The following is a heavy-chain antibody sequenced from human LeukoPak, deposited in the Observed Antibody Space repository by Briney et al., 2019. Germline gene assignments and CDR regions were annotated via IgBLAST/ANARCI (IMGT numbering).Heavy chain of an antibody. CDR1: GFTFSKSW. Sequence: GGSLRLSCAASGFTFSKSWMSWVRQAPGKGLEWVANMNEDGSEKDYVDSVKGRFTISRDNARKSLYLQMSSLRAEDTPVYYCATYSHWVAGDVWGQGTTVTVSS. V-gene: IGHV3-7*01. D-gene: IGHD3-16*01. CDR3: ATYSHWVAGDV. J-gene: IGHJ6*02. CDR2: MNEDGSEK.